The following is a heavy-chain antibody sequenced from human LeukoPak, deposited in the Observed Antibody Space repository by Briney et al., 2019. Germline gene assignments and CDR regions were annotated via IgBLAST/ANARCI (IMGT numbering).Heavy chain of an antibody. D-gene: IGHD2-2*02. CDR3: ALHSPRGYCSSTSCYTYFQH. V-gene: IGHV3-23*01. CDR1: GFTFSSYA. J-gene: IGHJ1*01. CDR2: ISGSGGST. Sequence: GGSLRLSCAASGFTFSSYAMSWVRQAPGKGLEWVSAISGSGGSTYYADSVKGRFTISRDNSKNTLYLQMNSLRAEDTAVYYCALHSPRGYCSSTSCYTYFQHWGQGTLVTVSS.